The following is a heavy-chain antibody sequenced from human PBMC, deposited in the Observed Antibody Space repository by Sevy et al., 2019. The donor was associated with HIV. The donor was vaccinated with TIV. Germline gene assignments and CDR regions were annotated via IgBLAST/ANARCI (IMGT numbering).Heavy chain of an antibody. J-gene: IGHJ6*02. CDR1: GFTFSSYA. V-gene: IGHV3-30-3*01. Sequence: GSLRLSCAASGFTFSSYAMHWVRQAPGKGLEWVAVISYDGSNKYYADSVKGRFTISRDNSKNTLYLQMNSLRAEDTAVYYCARATYCYDSSGYYLGPYYYYGMDVWGQGTTVTVSS. CDR3: ARATYCYDSSGYYLGPYYYYGMDV. D-gene: IGHD3-22*01. CDR2: ISYDGSNK.